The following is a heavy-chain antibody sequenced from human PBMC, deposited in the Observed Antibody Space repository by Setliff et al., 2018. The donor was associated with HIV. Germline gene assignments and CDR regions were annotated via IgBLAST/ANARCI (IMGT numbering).Heavy chain of an antibody. CDR1: GYSFSRFS. CDR3: ARDSSVYFDFSSGDFHYMDV. J-gene: IGHJ6*03. Sequence: ASVKVSCKASGYSFSRFSINWVRQATGQGLEWMGWINTNSWIPTYAQGFTGRFVFSLDTTVRTAYLEISDLRADDTGVYYCARDSSVYFDFSSGDFHYMDVWGKGTTVTVSS. V-gene: IGHV7-4-1*02. D-gene: IGHD3-3*01. CDR2: INTNSWIP.